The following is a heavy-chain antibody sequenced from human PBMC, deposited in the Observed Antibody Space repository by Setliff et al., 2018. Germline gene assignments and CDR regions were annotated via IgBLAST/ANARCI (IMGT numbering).Heavy chain of an antibody. V-gene: IGHV3-30*02. CDR3: AKVGLHDSSGHFYYMDV. CDR1: GFTLNNYG. CDR2: IRFDGNIK. J-gene: IGHJ6*03. D-gene: IGHD3-22*01. Sequence: PGGSLRLSCAASGFTLNNYGIHWVRQAPGKGLEWVAFIRFDGNIKYYADSVKGRFTISRDNSKNTLYLQLYSLRPEDTAVYYCAKVGLHDSSGHFYYMDVWGKGTTVTVSS.